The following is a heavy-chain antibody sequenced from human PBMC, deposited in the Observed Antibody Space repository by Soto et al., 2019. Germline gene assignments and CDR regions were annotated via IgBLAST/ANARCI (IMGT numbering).Heavy chain of an antibody. J-gene: IGHJ4*02. CDR2: IDGHGENT. D-gene: IGHD3-10*01. Sequence: PGGSLRLSCAASGFSFNNYVMSWVRQAPGEGLEWVSSIDGHGENTLYAESVKGRCTISRDNSKNTVYLQMNSLRADDTAVYYCAKRDFYGSGSYWFYFDNWGQGTLVTVPQ. CDR1: GFSFNNYV. CDR3: AKRDFYGSGSYWFYFDN. V-gene: IGHV3-23*01.